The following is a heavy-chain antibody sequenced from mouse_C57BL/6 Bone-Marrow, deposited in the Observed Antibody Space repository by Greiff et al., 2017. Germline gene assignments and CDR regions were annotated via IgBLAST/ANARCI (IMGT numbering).Heavy chain of an antibody. J-gene: IGHJ2*01. D-gene: IGHD1-1*01. Sequence: EVQLVESGGDLVKPGGSLKLSCAASGFTFSSYGMSWVRQTPDKRLEWVATISSGGSYTYSPDTVKGRFTISRDNAKNTLYLQMSSMKSEDTAEYCGTRGGVVATNYFDYWGKGTTLTVSS. CDR1: GFTFSSYG. CDR3: TRGGVVATNYFDY. V-gene: IGHV5-6*01. CDR2: ISSGGSYT.